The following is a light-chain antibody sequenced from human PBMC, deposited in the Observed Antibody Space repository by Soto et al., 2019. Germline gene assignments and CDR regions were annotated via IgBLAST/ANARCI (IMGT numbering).Light chain of an antibody. CDR3: SSYASTSTAV. Sequence: QSALTQPASVSGSPGQSITISCTGTSSDVGAYNYVSWYQQHPGKAPKLMIYEVNYRPSGVSNRFSGSKSGITASLTISGHQAEDEADYYCSSYASTSTAVFGSGTKLTVL. V-gene: IGLV2-14*01. CDR2: EVN. J-gene: IGLJ1*01. CDR1: SSDVGAYNY.